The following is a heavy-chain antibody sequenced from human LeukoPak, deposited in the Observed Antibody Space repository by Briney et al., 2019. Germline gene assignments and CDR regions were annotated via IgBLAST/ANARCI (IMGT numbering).Heavy chain of an antibody. J-gene: IGHJ5*02. Sequence: SETLSLTCTVSGGSISSYYWGWIRQPPGKGLEWIGSIYYSGSTYYNPSLKSRVTISVDTSKNQFSLKLSSVTAADTAVYYCASQRWLQFLGLSWFDPWGQGTLVTVSS. CDR1: GGSISSYY. D-gene: IGHD5-24*01. CDR2: IYYSGST. V-gene: IGHV4-39*01. CDR3: ASQRWLQFLGLSWFDP.